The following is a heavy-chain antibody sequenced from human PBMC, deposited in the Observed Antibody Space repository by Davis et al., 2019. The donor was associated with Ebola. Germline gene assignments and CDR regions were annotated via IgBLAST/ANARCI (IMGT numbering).Heavy chain of an antibody. CDR3: VQGTTSCHV. D-gene: IGHD2-2*01. J-gene: IGHJ4*02. V-gene: IGHV3-23*01. CDR1: GFTFRNYG. CDR2: IGVRGTT. Sequence: GESLKISCAASGFTFRNYGMTWVRQAPGKGLECVSAIGVRGTTDYADSVKGRFTISRDNSKNMLYLQMNTLRADDTAVYYCVQGTTSCHVWGQGTLVTVSS.